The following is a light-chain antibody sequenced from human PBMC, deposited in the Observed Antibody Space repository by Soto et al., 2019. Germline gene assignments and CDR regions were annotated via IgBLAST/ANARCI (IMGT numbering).Light chain of an antibody. CDR2: GAS. J-gene: IGKJ4*01. V-gene: IGKV3-20*01. CDR1: QSVSTSY. CDR3: QQYGSVPLT. Sequence: EIVLTQSPGTLSLSPGERATLSCRASQSVSTSYLAWYQQKPGQAPRLLIYGASSRATGIPDRFSGSGYGGDFTLNISRLEPEDFAVYYCQQYGSVPLTFGGGTKVEIK.